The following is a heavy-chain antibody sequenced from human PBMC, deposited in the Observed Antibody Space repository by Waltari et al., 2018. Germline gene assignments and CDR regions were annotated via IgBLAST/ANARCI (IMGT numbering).Heavy chain of an antibody. V-gene: IGHV1-3*01. Sequence: QVQLVQSGAEVKKPGASVKVSCKASGYTFTRYAMHWVRQAPGQRLEWMGWINAGNGNTKYSQKFQGRVTITRDTPASTAYMELSSLRSEDTAVYYCARGGMGYYYYYGMDVWGQGTTVTVSS. CDR1: GYTFTRYA. J-gene: IGHJ6*02. CDR3: ARGGMGYYYYYGMDV. CDR2: INAGNGNT. D-gene: IGHD1-26*01.